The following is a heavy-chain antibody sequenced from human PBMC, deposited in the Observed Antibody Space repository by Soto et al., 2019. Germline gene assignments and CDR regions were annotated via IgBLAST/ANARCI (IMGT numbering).Heavy chain of an antibody. Sequence: EVQVVESGGGLVQPGGSLRLSCAASGFSFNIYSMNWVRQAPGKGLEWLSYIRSRDGAISYADSVKGRFTISGDTAKNSLYLQMNSLRDEDTAVYYCARDDAYAFDIWGQGTMVTFSS. J-gene: IGHJ3*02. CDR2: IRSRDGAI. CDR3: ARDDAYAFDI. V-gene: IGHV3-48*02. CDR1: GFSFNIYS.